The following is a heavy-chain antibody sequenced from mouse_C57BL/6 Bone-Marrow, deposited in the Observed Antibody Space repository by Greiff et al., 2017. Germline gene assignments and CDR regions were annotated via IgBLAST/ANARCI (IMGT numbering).Heavy chain of an antibody. J-gene: IGHJ2*01. CDR2: INPSSGYT. Sequence: QVQLQQSGAELAKPGASVKLSCTASGYTFTSYWMHWVKQRPGQGLEWIGYINPSSGYTKYNQKFKDKATLTADKSSSTAYMQLSSLTYEDSAVYYCARDSYDVYLAHYWGQSTTLTFAS. V-gene: IGHV1-7*01. CDR3: ARDSYDVYLAHY. CDR1: GYTFTSYW. D-gene: IGHD2-3*01.